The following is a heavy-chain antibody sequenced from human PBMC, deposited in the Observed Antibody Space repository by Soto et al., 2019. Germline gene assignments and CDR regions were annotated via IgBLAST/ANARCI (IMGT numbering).Heavy chain of an antibody. Sequence: PGGSLRLSCEASGFNFSRSWMSWVRQAPGKGLEWVANMKEDGSEKYYADSVRGRFTISRDNANNSVHLQMNSLRVEDTAVYCCERVFYTDYWGQGALVTVSS. CDR1: GFNFSRSW. V-gene: IGHV3-7*01. D-gene: IGHD3-16*01. CDR2: MKEDGSEK. J-gene: IGHJ4*02. CDR3: ERVFYTDY.